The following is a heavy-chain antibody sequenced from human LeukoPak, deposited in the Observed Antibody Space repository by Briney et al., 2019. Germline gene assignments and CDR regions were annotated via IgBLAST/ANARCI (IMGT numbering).Heavy chain of an antibody. D-gene: IGHD5-18*01. J-gene: IGHJ4*02. CDR3: ARGGGSRTAMVDY. CDR1: GYTFTGYY. Sequence: ASVKVSCKASGYTFTGYYMHWVRQAPGQGLEWVGWINPNSGGTNYAQKFQGWVTMTRDTSISTAYMELSRLRSDDTAVYYCARGGGSRTAMVDYWGQGTLVTVSS. CDR2: INPNSGGT. V-gene: IGHV1-2*04.